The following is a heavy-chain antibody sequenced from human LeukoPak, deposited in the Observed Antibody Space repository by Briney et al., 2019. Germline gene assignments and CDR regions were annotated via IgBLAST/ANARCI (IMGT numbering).Heavy chain of an antibody. J-gene: IGHJ4*02. V-gene: IGHV4-39*07. CDR3: AREGYDSSGYYFVY. CDR1: GGSISISSYY. CDR2: IYYSGNT. Sequence: SETLSLTCTVSGGSISISSYYWGWIRQPPGKGLEWIGSIYYSGNTYYNPSLKSPVTISVDTSKNQFSLKLSSVTAADTAVYYCAREGYDSSGYYFVYWGQGTLVTVSS. D-gene: IGHD3-22*01.